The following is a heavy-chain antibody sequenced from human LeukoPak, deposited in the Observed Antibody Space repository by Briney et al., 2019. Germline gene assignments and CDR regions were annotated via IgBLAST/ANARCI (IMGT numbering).Heavy chain of an antibody. V-gene: IGHV4-34*01. CDR2: INHSGST. CDR3: ARVEARGFDP. J-gene: IGHJ5*02. Sequence: SETLSLTCAVYGXSFSGYYWSWIRQPPGKGLEWIGEINHSGSTNYNPSLKSRVTISVDTSKNQFSLKLSSVTAADTAVYYCARVEARGFDPWGQGTLVTVSS. CDR1: GXSFSGYY. D-gene: IGHD3-10*01.